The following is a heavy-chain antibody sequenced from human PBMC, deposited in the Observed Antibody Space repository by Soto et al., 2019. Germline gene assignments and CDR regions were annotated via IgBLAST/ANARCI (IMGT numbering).Heavy chain of an antibody. CDR3: VKGYFITMVRGVGYYFDY. CDR2: ISGSGGST. V-gene: IGHV3-23*01. CDR1: GFTISSYS. J-gene: IGHJ4*02. D-gene: IGHD3-10*01. Sequence: GGSLRLSCAASGFTISSYSMSWVRQDPGKGLEWVSAISGSGGSTYYADSVKGRFTISRDNSKNTLYLQMNSLRAEDTAVYYCVKGYFITMVRGVGYYFDYWGQGTLVTVSS.